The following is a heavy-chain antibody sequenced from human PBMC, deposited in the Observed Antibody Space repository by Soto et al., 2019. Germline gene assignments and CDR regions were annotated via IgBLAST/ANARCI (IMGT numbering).Heavy chain of an antibody. CDR1: GGSFTGYY. Sequence: SETLSLTCAVYGGSFTGYYWNWIRQSPGKGLEWIGEINHSGSTDYKSSLKSRVTISVDTSENQFSLKVNSVTAADTAIYYCARGPRSYYDSSGYYYQGFDIWGQGTMVTV. D-gene: IGHD3-22*01. CDR2: INHSGST. V-gene: IGHV4-34*01. J-gene: IGHJ3*02. CDR3: ARGPRSYYDSSGYYYQGFDI.